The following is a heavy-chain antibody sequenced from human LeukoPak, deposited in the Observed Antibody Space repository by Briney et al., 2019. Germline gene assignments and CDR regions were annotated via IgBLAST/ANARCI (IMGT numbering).Heavy chain of an antibody. Sequence: GGSLRLSCAASGFTFSSYWMHWVRQAPGKGLVWVSRINSDGSSTSYADSVKGRFTISRDNAKNTLYLQMNSLRTEDTAVYYCARSYGGYCSSTSCSEGYFDYWGQGTLVTVSS. V-gene: IGHV3-74*01. CDR1: GFTFSSYW. CDR2: INSDGSST. D-gene: IGHD2-2*01. CDR3: ARSYGGYCSSTSCSEGYFDY. J-gene: IGHJ4*02.